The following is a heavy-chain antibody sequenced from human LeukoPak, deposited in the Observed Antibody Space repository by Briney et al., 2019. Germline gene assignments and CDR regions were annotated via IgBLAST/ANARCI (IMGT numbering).Heavy chain of an antibody. CDR1: GGSISSYY. Sequence: PSETLSLTCTVSGGSISSYYLSWIRQPPGKGLEWIGYIYYSGSTNYNPSLKSRVTISADTSKSQFSLKLSSVTAADTAVYYCARVGYYYYGMDVWGQGTMVTVSS. CDR2: IYYSGST. V-gene: IGHV4-59*01. CDR3: ARVGYYYYGMDV. J-gene: IGHJ6*02.